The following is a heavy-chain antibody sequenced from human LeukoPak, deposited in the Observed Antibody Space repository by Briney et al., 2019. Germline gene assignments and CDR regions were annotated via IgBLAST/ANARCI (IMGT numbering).Heavy chain of an antibody. CDR3: AREMGDYWYLDL. D-gene: IGHD2-21*01. J-gene: IGHJ2*01. Sequence: HPGGSLRLSCAASGFTFSSYAMSWVRQAPGKGLEWVSAISGSGGSTYYADSVKGRFAISRDNSKNTLYLQMNSLRVDDTAVYYCAREMGDYWYLDLWGRGTLVTVSS. V-gene: IGHV3-23*01. CDR2: ISGSGGST. CDR1: GFTFSSYA.